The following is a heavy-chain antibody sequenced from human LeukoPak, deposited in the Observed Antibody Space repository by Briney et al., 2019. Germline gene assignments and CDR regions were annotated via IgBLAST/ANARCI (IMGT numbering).Heavy chain of an antibody. CDR2: TIPILGIA. V-gene: IGHV1-69*04. CDR3: ARVGSVSPGHYDY. D-gene: IGHD6-19*01. J-gene: IGHJ4*02. CDR1: GGTFSSYA. Sequence: GASVKVSCKASGGTFSSYAISWVRQAPGQGLEWMGRTIPILGIANYAQKFQGRVTITADKSTSTAYMELSSLRSEDTAVYYCARVGSVSPGHYDYWGQGTLVTVSS.